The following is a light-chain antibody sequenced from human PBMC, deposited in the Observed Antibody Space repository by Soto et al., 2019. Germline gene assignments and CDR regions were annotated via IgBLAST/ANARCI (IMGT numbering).Light chain of an antibody. CDR1: QSISVRH. V-gene: IGKV3-20*01. J-gene: IGKJ1*01. CDR3: LQYGSAPRA. CDR2: DTA. Sequence: IVLTQSPGTLSLSPGERATLSCRASQSISVRHLAWYQQKPGQIPRLLIFDTASRAIGIPDRFSGSGSGTDFTLTISRLEPEDFAVYYCLQYGSAPRAFGQGTKVDIK.